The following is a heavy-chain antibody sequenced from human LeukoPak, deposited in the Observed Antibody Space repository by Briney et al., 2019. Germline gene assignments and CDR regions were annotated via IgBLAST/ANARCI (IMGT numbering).Heavy chain of an antibody. CDR3: AGGRSAWSDFDY. CDR1: GGSISSYY. Sequence: SETLSLTCTVSGGSISSYYWSWIRQPPGKGLEWIGRIYASGTTNYSPSLKSRITMSLDTSKNQFSLRLNSVTAADTAVYYCAGGRSAWSDFDYWGQGTLVTVSS. CDR2: IYASGTT. V-gene: IGHV4-4*07. J-gene: IGHJ4*02. D-gene: IGHD6-19*01.